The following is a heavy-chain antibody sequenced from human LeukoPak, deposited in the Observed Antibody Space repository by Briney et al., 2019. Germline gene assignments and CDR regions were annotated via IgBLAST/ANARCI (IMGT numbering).Heavy chain of an antibody. CDR1: GFTVSSNF. CDR3: AKDTGYYYDSSGYFPY. Sequence: GGSLRLSCAASGFTVSSNFMSWVRQAPGKGLEWVSGINWNGGSTGYADSVKGRLTISRDNAKNSLYLQMNSLRAEDTALYYCAKDTGYYYDSSGYFPYWGQGTLVTVSS. J-gene: IGHJ4*02. D-gene: IGHD3-22*01. CDR2: INWNGGST. V-gene: IGHV3-20*04.